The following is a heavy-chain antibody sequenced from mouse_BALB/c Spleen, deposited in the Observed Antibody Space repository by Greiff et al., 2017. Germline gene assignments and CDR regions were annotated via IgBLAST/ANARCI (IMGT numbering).Heavy chain of an antibody. CDR3: AKNHGLYYFDY. J-gene: IGHJ2*01. D-gene: IGHD2-2*01. Sequence: VHLVESGPSLVQPSQSLSITCTVSGFSLTSYGVHWVRQSPGKGLEWLGVIWRGGSTDYNAAFMSRLSITKDNSKSQVFFKMNSLQADDTAIYYCAKNHGLYYFDYWGQGTTLTVSS. CDR2: IWRGGST. CDR1: GFSLTSYG. V-gene: IGHV2-5-1*01.